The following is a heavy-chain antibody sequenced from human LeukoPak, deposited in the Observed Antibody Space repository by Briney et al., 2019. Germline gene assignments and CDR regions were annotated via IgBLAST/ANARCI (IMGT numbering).Heavy chain of an antibody. D-gene: IGHD4-17*01. CDR1: GFTFSSTW. V-gene: IGHV3-7*01. J-gene: IGHJ4*02. CDR3: ARPYGDYVFDY. Sequence: PGGSPRLSCAASGFTFSSTWMSWVRQAPGKGLEWVANIKEDGSEKYYVDSVKGRFTISRDNAKNALYLQMNSLRVEDTAVYYCARPYGDYVFDYWGQGTLVTVSS. CDR2: IKEDGSEK.